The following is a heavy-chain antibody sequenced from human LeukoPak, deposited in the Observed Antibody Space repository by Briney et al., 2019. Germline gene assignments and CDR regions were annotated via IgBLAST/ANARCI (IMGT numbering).Heavy chain of an antibody. CDR1: GYTFTSNY. J-gene: IGHJ4*02. CDR2: IYPRDGST. Sequence: VASVKVSCKASGYTFTSNYIHWVRQAPGQGLEWMGMIYPRDGSTSYAQKFQGRVTVTRDTSTSTVHMELSGLRSEDTAVYYCARDQEGFDYWGQGPWSPSPQ. CDR3: ARDQEGFDY. V-gene: IGHV1-46*01.